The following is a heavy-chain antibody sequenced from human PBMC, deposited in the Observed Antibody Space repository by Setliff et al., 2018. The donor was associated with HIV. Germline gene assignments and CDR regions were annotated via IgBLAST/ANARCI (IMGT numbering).Heavy chain of an antibody. CDR1: GGSISPTNYC. J-gene: IGHJ5*02. V-gene: IGHV4-39*01. Sequence: SETLSLTCIVSGGSISPTNYCWGWIRQTPGQGLEWIGSVYHSGKTYYNPSLKSRVTMSADTSKNQISLMLRSMTAADTAVYYCAKHDFGEGSCFDPWGQGSLVTVSS. CDR3: AKHDFGEGSCFDP. CDR2: VYHSGKT. D-gene: IGHD3-16*01.